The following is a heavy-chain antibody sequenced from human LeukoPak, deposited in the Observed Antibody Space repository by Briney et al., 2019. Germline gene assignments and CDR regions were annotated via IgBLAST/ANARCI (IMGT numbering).Heavy chain of an antibody. CDR2: INHSGST. CDR3: ARGGSTMTANAPSVAFDI. CDR1: GGSFSGYY. J-gene: IGHJ3*02. D-gene: IGHD3-22*01. Sequence: SETLSLTCAVYGGSFSGYYWSWIRQPPGKGLEGIGEINHSGSTNYNPSLKSRVTISVDTSKNQFSLKLSSVTAADTAVYYCARGGSTMTANAPSVAFDIWGQGTMVTVSS. V-gene: IGHV4-34*01.